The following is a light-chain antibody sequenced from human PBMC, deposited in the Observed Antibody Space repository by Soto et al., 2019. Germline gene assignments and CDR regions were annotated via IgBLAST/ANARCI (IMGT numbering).Light chain of an antibody. CDR3: QQSYSTLKT. J-gene: IGKJ1*01. CDR1: QSISSY. Sequence: DIQMTQSPASLSASFGDRVTITWRASQSISSYLNWYQQKPGKAPKLLIYAASSLQSGVPSRFSGSGYGTDFNLTISSLQPEDFATYYCQQSYSTLKTFGQGTKVDIK. V-gene: IGKV1-39*01. CDR2: AAS.